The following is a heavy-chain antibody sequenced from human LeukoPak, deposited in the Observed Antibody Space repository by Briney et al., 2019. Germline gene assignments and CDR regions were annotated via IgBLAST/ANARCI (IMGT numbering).Heavy chain of an antibody. CDR1: GFTFSSYA. J-gene: IGHJ4*02. V-gene: IGHV3-23*01. CDR2: ISGSGGST. CDR3: AKDLQMTNTYYYDSSGYGY. Sequence: PGGSXRXXCAASGFTFSSYAMSWVRQAPGKGLEWVSAISGSGGSTYYADSVKGRFTISRDNSKNTLYLQMNSLRAEDTAVYYCAKDLQMTNTYYYDSSGYGYWGQGTLVTVSS. D-gene: IGHD3-22*01.